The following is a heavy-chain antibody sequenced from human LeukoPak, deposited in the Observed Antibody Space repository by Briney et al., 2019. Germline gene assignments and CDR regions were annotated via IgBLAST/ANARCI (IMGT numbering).Heavy chain of an antibody. CDR2: ISYDGSNK. J-gene: IGHJ4*02. CDR1: GFTFSSYG. V-gene: IGHV3-30*18. CDR3: AKSKLVGATPFDY. Sequence: PGGSLRLSCAASGFTFSSYGMHWVRQAPGKGLEWVAVISYDGSNKYYADSVKGRFTISRDNSKNTLYLQMNSLRAEDTAVYYCAKSKLVGATPFDYWGQGTLVTVSS. D-gene: IGHD1-26*01.